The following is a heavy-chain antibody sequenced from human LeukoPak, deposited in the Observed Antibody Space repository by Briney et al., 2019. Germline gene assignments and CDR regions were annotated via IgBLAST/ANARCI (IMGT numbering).Heavy chain of an antibody. D-gene: IGHD2-2*01. J-gene: IGHJ3*02. Sequence: GGSLRLSCAASGLTFSSYTMNWVRQAPGKGLEWVSSISSSGTYIYYADSVKGRFTISRDNAKNSLYLQMNSLRAEDTAVYYCARDSICTSTSCFNAFDTWGQGTMVTVSS. CDR2: ISSSGTYI. CDR1: GLTFSSYT. V-gene: IGHV3-21*01. CDR3: ARDSICTSTSCFNAFDT.